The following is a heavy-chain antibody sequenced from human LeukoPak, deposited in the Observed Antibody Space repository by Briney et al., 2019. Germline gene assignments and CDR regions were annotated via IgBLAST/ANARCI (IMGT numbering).Heavy chain of an antibody. D-gene: IGHD3-10*01. CDR2: ISAYNGNT. V-gene: IGHV1-18*01. J-gene: IGHJ4*02. CDR3: ARVEYSVYYGSGSPDY. CDR1: GYTFTSYG. Sequence: GASVKVSCKASGYTFTSYGISWVRQAPGQGLEWMGWISAYNGNTNYAQKLQGRVTMTTDTSTSTAYMELRSLRSDDTAVYYCARVEYSVYYGSGSPDYWGQGTLVTVSS.